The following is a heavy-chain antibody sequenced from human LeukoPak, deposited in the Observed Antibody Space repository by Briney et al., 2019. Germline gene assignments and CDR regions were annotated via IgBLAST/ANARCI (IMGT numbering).Heavy chain of an antibody. CDR1: GFTFSNYW. Sequence: SGGSLRLSCAASGFTFSNYWMNWVRQAPGKGLEWVANIRLDGSEKNYGDSVKGRFTISRDNAKNSLYLQMNSLRAEDTAVYYCASVDYWGQGTLVTVSS. CDR3: ASVDY. V-gene: IGHV3-7*03. J-gene: IGHJ4*02. CDR2: IRLDGSEK.